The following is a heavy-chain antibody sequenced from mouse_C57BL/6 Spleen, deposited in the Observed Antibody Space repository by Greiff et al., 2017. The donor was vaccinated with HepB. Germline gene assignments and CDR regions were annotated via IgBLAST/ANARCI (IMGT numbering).Heavy chain of an antibody. J-gene: IGHJ4*01. CDR2: IDPEDGDT. D-gene: IGHD1-1*01. CDR3: TTYDYYYGSSYERYAMDY. Sequence: VQLQQSGAELVRPGASVKLSCTASGFNIKDYYMHWVKQRPEQGLEWIGRIDPEDGDTEYAPKFQGKATMTADTSSNTAYLQLSSLTSEDTAVYYCTTYDYYYGSSYERYAMDYWGQGTSVTVSS. V-gene: IGHV14-1*01. CDR1: GFNIKDYY.